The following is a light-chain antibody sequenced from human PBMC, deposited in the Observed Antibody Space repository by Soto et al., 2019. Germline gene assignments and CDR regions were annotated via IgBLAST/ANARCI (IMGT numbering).Light chain of an antibody. CDR1: QSISSW. CDR2: DAS. CDR3: QQYQSYSRT. V-gene: IGKV1-5*01. J-gene: IGKJ1*01. Sequence: IQMTQSPSTLSASVGERVTITCRASQSISSWLAWYQQKPGKAPKLLIYDASSLESGVPSRFSGSGSGTEFTLTISSLKPDDFATYYCQQYQSYSRTFGQGTKVDIK.